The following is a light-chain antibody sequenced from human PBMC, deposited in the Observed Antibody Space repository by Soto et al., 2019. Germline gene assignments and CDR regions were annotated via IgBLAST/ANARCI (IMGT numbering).Light chain of an antibody. CDR1: QSLTNY. CDR2: SAS. V-gene: IGKV1-39*01. CDR3: QQTYNAPYT. Sequence: DIQMTQSPSSLSASVGDRVTITCRASQSLTNYLNWYQQRPGKAPKLLIYSASSLESGVPPRFIGSGSGTEFSLTISSLHPDDFATYYCQQTYNAPYTFGQGTKLEIK. J-gene: IGKJ2*01.